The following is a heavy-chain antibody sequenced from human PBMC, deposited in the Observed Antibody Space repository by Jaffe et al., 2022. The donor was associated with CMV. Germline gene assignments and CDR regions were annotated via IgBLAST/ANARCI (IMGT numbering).Heavy chain of an antibody. J-gene: IGHJ3*02. CDR1: GGSISSYY. CDR2: IYTSGST. V-gene: IGHV4-4*07. Sequence: QVQLQESGPGLVKPSETLSLTCTVSGGSISSYYWSWIRQPAGKGLEWIGRIYTSGSTNYNPSLKSRVTMSVDTSKNQFSLKLSSVTAADTAVYYCARDRGYCSGGSCYSDAFDIWGQGTMVTVSS. D-gene: IGHD2-15*01. CDR3: ARDRGYCSGGSCYSDAFDI.